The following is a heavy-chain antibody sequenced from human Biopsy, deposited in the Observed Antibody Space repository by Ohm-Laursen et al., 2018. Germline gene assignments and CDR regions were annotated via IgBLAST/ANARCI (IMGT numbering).Heavy chain of an antibody. CDR1: GGSISSSY. D-gene: IGHD2/OR15-2a*01. V-gene: IGHV4-59*01. CDR2: IYYSGST. Sequence: PSQTLSLTCSVSGGSISSSYWSWIRQPPGKGLEWIGGIYYSGSTNYNPSFKSRVTISVDTSKNQFSLRLNSVTAADTAVYYCARATNSTGWPYYYFYGMDVWGQGTTVTVSS. J-gene: IGHJ6*02. CDR3: ARATNSTGWPYYYFYGMDV.